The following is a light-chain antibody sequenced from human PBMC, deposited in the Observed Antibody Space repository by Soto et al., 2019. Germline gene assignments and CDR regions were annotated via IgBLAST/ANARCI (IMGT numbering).Light chain of an antibody. CDR2: VAS. J-gene: IGKJ1*01. CDR1: QSLSW. V-gene: IGKV1-5*03. Sequence: DIQMTQSPSTMSASVGARVTITCRARQSLSWLAWYPQKPGKAPKLLIYVASSLQSGVPSRFSGSGSGTEFTLTISSLQPDDFATYYCLQYNTYPWTFGQGTKVEIK. CDR3: LQYNTYPWT.